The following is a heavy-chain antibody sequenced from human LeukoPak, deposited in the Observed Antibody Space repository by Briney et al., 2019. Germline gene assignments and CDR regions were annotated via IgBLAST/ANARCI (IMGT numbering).Heavy chain of an antibody. Sequence: SETLSLTCAVYGGSFSGYYWSWIRQPPGKGLEWIGEINHSGSTNYNPSLKSRVTISVDASKNQFSLKLSSVTAADTAVYCCARGRYCSGGSCYDYWGQGTLVTVSS. CDR1: GGSFSGYY. CDR2: INHSGST. D-gene: IGHD2-15*01. CDR3: ARGRYCSGGSCYDY. V-gene: IGHV4-34*01. J-gene: IGHJ4*02.